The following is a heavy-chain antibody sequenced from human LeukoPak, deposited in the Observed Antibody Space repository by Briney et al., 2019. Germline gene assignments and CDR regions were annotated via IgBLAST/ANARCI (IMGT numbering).Heavy chain of an antibody. CDR1: GGTFLNYA. D-gene: IGHD3-10*01. J-gene: IGHJ3*02. CDR3: ARASQDYYGSGSYYRGGDAFDI. Sequence: SSVKVSCKTSGGTFLNYAISWVRQAPGQGLEWMGMIIPILGIANYAQKFQARVTLTADKSTSTDYMELSSLRSDDTAVYYCARASQDYYGSGSYYRGGDAFDIRGQGTMVTVSS. CDR2: IIPILGIA. V-gene: IGHV1-69*04.